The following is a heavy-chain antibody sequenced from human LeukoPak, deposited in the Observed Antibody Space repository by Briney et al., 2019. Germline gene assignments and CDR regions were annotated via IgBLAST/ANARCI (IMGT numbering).Heavy chain of an antibody. CDR3: ARWSRYSSGWYELDY. CDR1: GFTFSDYG. D-gene: IGHD6-19*01. Sequence: QAGGSLRLSCAASGFTFSDYGMHWVRQAPGKGLEWVAVIWHDGSNGNYAEAAKGRFTISRDNSKNTLYLQMSSLRAEDTAVYYCARWSRYSSGWYELDYWGQGTLVTVSS. CDR2: IWHDGSNG. V-gene: IGHV3-33*01. J-gene: IGHJ4*02.